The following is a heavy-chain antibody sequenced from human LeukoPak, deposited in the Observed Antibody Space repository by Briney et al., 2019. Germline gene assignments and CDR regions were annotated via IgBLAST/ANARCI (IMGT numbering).Heavy chain of an antibody. CDR2: IYYSGST. Sequence: SETLSLTCTVSGGSISSGGYYWSWIRQHPGKGLEWIGYIYYSGSTYYNPSLKSRVTISVDTSKNQSSLKLSSVTAADTAVYYCARANPNDYGDYVFAFDIWGQGTMVTVSS. J-gene: IGHJ3*02. CDR1: GGSISSGGYY. D-gene: IGHD4-17*01. CDR3: ARANPNDYGDYVFAFDI. V-gene: IGHV4-31*03.